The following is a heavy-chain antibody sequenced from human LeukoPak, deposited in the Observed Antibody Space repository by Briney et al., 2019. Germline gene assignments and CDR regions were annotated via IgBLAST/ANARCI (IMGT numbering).Heavy chain of an antibody. V-gene: IGHV1-18*01. D-gene: IGHD3-10*01. Sequence: ASVKVSCKASGYTFTSYGISWVRQAPGQGLEWMGWISAYNGNTNYAQKLQGRVTMTTDTSTSTAYMELRSLRSDDTAVYYCASHYGSGSYYLEYYYGMDVWGQGTTVTVPS. CDR3: ASHYGSGSYYLEYYYGMDV. CDR1: GYTFTSYG. CDR2: ISAYNGNT. J-gene: IGHJ6*02.